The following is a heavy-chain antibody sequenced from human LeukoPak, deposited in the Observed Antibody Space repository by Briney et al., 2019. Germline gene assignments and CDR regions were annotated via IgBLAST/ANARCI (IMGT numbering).Heavy chain of an antibody. Sequence: PGGSLRLSCAASGFTFSSYSMNWVRQAPGKGLEWVSSISSSSSYIYYADSVKGRFTISRDNAKNSLYLQTNSLRAEDTAVYYCARDSIVVVPAAQFDPWGQGTLVTVSS. CDR2: ISSSSSYI. D-gene: IGHD2-2*01. CDR3: ARDSIVVVPAAQFDP. CDR1: GFTFSSYS. J-gene: IGHJ5*02. V-gene: IGHV3-21*01.